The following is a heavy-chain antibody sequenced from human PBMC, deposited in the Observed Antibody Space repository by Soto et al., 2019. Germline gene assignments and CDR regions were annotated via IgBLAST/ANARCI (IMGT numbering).Heavy chain of an antibody. CDR1: GGSVSSGSYY. J-gene: IGHJ5*02. D-gene: IGHD3-22*01. CDR3: ARGVSRITMTVVDITTGVAFDP. Sequence: QVQLQESGPGLVKPSETLSLTCTVSGGSVSSGSYYWSWIRQPPGKGLEWIGYIYYSGSTNYNPSRNSRVTTSVDTSKTQFYLKRSSVTAADTAVYYCARGVSRITMTVVDITTGVAFDPWGQGTLVTVSS. V-gene: IGHV4-61*01. CDR2: IYYSGST.